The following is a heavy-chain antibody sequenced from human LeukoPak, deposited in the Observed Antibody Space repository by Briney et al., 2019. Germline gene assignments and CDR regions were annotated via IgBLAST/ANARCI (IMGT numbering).Heavy chain of an antibody. CDR2: MNPNSGNT. V-gene: IGHV1-8*01. CDR3: ARVEGSGYYYYYYGMDV. D-gene: IGHD3-22*01. CDR1: GYTFTSYD. J-gene: IGHJ6*02. Sequence: ASVKVSCTASGYTFTSYDINWVRQATGQGLEWMGWMNPNSGNTGYAQKFQGRVTMTRNTSISTAYMELSSLRSEDTAVYYCARVEGSGYYYYYYGMDVWGQGTTVTVSS.